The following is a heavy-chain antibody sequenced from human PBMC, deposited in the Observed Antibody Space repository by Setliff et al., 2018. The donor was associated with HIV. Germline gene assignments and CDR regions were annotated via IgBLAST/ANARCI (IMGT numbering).Heavy chain of an antibody. J-gene: IGHJ6*03. D-gene: IGHD3-3*01. V-gene: IGHV1-69*01. CDR1: GGTLSSYV. Sequence: SVKVSCKASGGTLSSYVVSWVRQAPGQGLEWMGGIIGIFDTPKYAQKFQGRVTITADESTNTAYMELRSLRSEDTSVYYCARGTPVGTIWNYYSYMDRWGKGTTVTVS. CDR2: IIGIFDTP. CDR3: ARGTPVGTIWNYYSYMDR.